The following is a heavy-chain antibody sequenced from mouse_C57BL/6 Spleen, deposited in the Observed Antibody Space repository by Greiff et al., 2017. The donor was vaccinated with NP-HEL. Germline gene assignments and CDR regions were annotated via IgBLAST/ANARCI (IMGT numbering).Heavy chain of an antibody. J-gene: IGHJ3*01. V-gene: IGHV1-69*01. CDR3: ARCHYGYDWFAY. CDR1: GYAFTSYW. D-gene: IGHD2-2*01. Sequence: VQLQQPGAELVMPGASVKLSCKASGYAFTSYWMHWVKQRPGQGLEWIGEIDPSDSYTNYNQKFKGKSTLTVDKSSSTAYMQLSSLTSEDSAVYYCARCHYGYDWFAYWGQGTLVTVSA. CDR2: IDPSDSYT.